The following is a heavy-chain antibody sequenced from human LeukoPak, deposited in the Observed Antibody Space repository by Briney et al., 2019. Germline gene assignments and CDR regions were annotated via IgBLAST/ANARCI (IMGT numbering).Heavy chain of an antibody. CDR1: GGSFSGYY. D-gene: IGHD3-16*01. CDR3: ARGLTSYYFDY. CDR2: INHSGST. J-gene: IGHJ4*02. Sequence: SETLSLTCAVYGGSFSGYYWSWIRQPPGKGLEWIGEINHSGSTNYNPSLKSRVTISVDTSKNQFSLKLSSVTAADTAVYYCARGLTSYYFDYWGQGTLVTVSS. V-gene: IGHV4-34*01.